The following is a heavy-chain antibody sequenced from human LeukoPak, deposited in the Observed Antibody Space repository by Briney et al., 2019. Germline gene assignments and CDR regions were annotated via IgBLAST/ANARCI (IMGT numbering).Heavy chain of an antibody. CDR3: ARGKRIYGTVAVAGHHYFDY. Sequence: SETLSLTCAVYSGSFSAYYWSWIRQPPGKGLEWIGEINHSGSTNYNPSLKSRVTISVDTSKNQFSLKLRSVTAADTAVYYCARGKRIYGTVAVAGHHYFDYWGQGTLVTVSS. J-gene: IGHJ4*02. CDR1: SGSFSAYY. D-gene: IGHD6-19*01. V-gene: IGHV4-34*01. CDR2: INHSGST.